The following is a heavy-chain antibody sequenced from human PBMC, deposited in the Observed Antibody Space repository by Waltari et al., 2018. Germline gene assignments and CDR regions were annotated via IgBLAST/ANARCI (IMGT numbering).Heavy chain of an antibody. CDR3: ARRFDS. CDR1: GFTFSSYG. CDR2: ISGSGTTI. V-gene: IGHV3-48*03. Sequence: EVQLVESGGGLVQPGGSLRLSVAALGFTFSSYGMNWVRQAPGKGLEWISYISGSGTTIYYADSVKGRFTISRDDAENSLYLQMNSLRAEDTALYYCARRFDSWGQGTRVTVSS. J-gene: IGHJ4*02.